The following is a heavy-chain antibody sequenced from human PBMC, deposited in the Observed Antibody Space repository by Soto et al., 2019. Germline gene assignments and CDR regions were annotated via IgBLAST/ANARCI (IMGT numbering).Heavy chain of an antibody. D-gene: IGHD2-8*02. V-gene: IGHV3-7*03. CDR2: IQQDGSER. CDR1: GFTFSSYW. J-gene: IGHJ4*02. CDR3: VESGGAADY. Sequence: GGSLRLSCGASGFTFSSYWMGWVRQAPGKGLEWVANIQQDGSERHYGGSVKGRFTISRDNAKNSLYLQMNSLRAEDTAVYYCVESGGAADYWGQGTLVTVSS.